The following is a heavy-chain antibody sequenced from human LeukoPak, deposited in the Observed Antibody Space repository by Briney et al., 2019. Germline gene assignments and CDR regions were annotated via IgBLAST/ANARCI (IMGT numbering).Heavy chain of an antibody. J-gene: IGHJ4*02. CDR1: GFTFSSYT. CDR2: ISNSGRNT. V-gene: IGHV3-23*01. D-gene: IGHD2-21*02. CDR3: ARARGYCAADCSRYAFDY. Sequence: GGSLTLSCAASGFTFSSYTMSWVRQAPGKGLEWVPTISNSGRNTFYTDSVKGRFTISRDNSKNTLYLQMNSPRAGDTAVYSCARARGYCAADCSRYAFDYWGQGTLVTVSS.